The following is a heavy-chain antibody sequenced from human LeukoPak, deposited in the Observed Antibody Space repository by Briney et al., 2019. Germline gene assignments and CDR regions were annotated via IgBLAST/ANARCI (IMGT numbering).Heavy chain of an antibody. CDR1: GYTFTGYY. J-gene: IGHJ4*02. CDR3: ARGSGYYDSSGYYNFDY. Sequence: ASVKVSCKASGYTFTGYYMHWVRQAPGQGLEWMGWVNPNSGGTKYAQKFQDRVTMTRDTSISTAYMELSRLRSDDTAVYYCARGSGYYDSSGYYNFDYWGQGTLATVSS. D-gene: IGHD3-22*01. CDR2: VNPNSGGT. V-gene: IGHV1-2*02.